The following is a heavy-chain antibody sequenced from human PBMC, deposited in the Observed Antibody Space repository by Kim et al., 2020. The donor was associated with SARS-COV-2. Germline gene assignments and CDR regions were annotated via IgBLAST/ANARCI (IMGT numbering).Heavy chain of an antibody. D-gene: IGHD1-26*01. V-gene: IGHV4-39*01. Sequence: SETLSLTCTVSGGSISSSSYYWGWIRQPPGKGLEWIGSIYYSGSTYYNPSLKSRVTISVDTSKNQFSLKLSSVTAADTAGYYCARHVRIGGSYPIDYWGQVTLVTVSS. CDR1: GGSISSSSYY. J-gene: IGHJ4*02. CDR2: IYYSGST. CDR3: ARHVRIGGSYPIDY.